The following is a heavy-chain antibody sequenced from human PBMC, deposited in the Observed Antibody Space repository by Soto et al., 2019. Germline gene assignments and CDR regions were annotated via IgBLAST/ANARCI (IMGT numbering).Heavy chain of an antibody. Sequence: SETLSLTCTVSGGSVSSSSYWWGWIRQPPGKGLEWIGSIYYTGRTYYNSSLKSRLTISVDTSKNHFSLRLHSVTVADTAVYYCVRQKGRGLWAFDIWGLGTMVTVSS. CDR1: GGSVSSSSYW. J-gene: IGHJ3*02. CDR3: VRQKGRGLWAFDI. CDR2: IYYTGRT. V-gene: IGHV4-39*01. D-gene: IGHD3-10*01.